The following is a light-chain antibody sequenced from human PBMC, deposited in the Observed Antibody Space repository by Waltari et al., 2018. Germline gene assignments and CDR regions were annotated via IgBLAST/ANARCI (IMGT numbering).Light chain of an antibody. Sequence: QAALTQPAPGSGSPGPSSTIPGTGTNSEIGGYNYVSWYQPHPGTAPNLMIFDVSNRPSGVSTRFSGSKSGNTASLTISGLQAEHEADYYCRSYTSSSTLVFGGGTTLTVL. J-gene: IGLJ3*02. CDR3: RSYTSSSTLV. CDR2: DVS. V-gene: IGLV2-14*03. CDR1: NSEIGGYNY.